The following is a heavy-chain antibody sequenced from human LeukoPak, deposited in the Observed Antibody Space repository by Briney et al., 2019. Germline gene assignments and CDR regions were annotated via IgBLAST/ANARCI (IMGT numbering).Heavy chain of an antibody. CDR3: ARRGSGSYYPEYYYYGMDV. CDR2: IYYSGST. V-gene: IGHV4-59*08. Sequence: SETLSLTCTVSGGSISSYYWSWIRQPPGKGLEWIGYIYYSGSTNYNPSLKSRVTISVDTSKNQFSLKLSPVTAADTAVYYCARRGSGSYYPEYYYYGMDVWGQGTTVTVSS. CDR1: GGSISSYY. D-gene: IGHD3-10*01. J-gene: IGHJ6*02.